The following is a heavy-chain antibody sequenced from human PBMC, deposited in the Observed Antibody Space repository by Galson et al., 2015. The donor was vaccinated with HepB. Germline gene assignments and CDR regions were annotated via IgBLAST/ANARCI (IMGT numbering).Heavy chain of an antibody. V-gene: IGHV5-51*01. CDR1: GYSFTSYR. CDR2: IYPGDSDT. CDR3: ARLARGQKLALSYGMDV. Sequence: QSGAEVKKPGESLKISCKGSGYSFTSYRIGWVRQMPGKGLEWMGIIYPGDSDTRYSPSFQGQVTISADESISTAYLQWSSLKASDTAMYYCARLARGQKLALSYGMDVWGQGTTVTVSS. J-gene: IGHJ6*02.